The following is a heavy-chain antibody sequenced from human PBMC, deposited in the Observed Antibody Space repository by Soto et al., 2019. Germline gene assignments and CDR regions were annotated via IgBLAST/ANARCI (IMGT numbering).Heavy chain of an antibody. CDR3: ARLPVPTTRRPHDAFDI. J-gene: IGHJ3*02. V-gene: IGHV4-59*08. Sequence: SETLSLTCTVSGGSISSYYWSWIRQPPGKGLEWIGYIYYSGSTNYNPSLKSRVTISVDTSKNQFSLKLSSVTAADTAVYYCARLPVPTTRRPHDAFDIWGQGTMVTVSS. CDR2: IYYSGST. D-gene: IGHD1-1*01. CDR1: GGSISSYY.